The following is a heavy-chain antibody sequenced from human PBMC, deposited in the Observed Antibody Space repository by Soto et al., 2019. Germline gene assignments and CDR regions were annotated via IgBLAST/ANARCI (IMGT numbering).Heavy chain of an antibody. D-gene: IGHD3-10*01. CDR3: ARGVGFGEFTEDY. V-gene: IGHV3-33*01. CDR2: IWYDGSNK. Sequence: GGSLRLSCAASGFTFSSYGMHWVRQAPGKGLEWVAVIWYDGSNKYYADSVKGRFTISRDNSKNTLYLQMNSLRAEDTAVYYCARGVGFGEFTEDYWGQGTLVTVSS. CDR1: GFTFSSYG. J-gene: IGHJ4*02.